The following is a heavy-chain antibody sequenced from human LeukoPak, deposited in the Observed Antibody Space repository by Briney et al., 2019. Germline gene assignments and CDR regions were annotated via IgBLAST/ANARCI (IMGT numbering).Heavy chain of an antibody. CDR2: IYYSGST. CDR3: ARLDGYCSGGSCYSVSFVDP. D-gene: IGHD2-15*01. CDR1: GGSISSSNYY. J-gene: IGHJ5*02. Sequence: PSETLSLTCTVSGGSISSSNYYWGWIRQPPGKGLEWIGSIYYSGSTYYNPSLKSRVTISVDTSKNQFSLKLSSVTAADTAMYYCARLDGYCSGGSCYSVSFVDPWGQGTLVTVSS. V-gene: IGHV4-39*01.